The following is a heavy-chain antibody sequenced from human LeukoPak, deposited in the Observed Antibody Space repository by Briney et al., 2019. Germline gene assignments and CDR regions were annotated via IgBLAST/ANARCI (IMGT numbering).Heavy chain of an antibody. D-gene: IGHD4-17*01. CDR2: IYSGGST. Sequence: GGSLRLSCAASGFTVSSNYMSWVRQAPGKGLEWVSVIYSGGSTYYADSVKGRFTISRDNSKNTLYLQMNSLRAEDTAVYYCATTTVTNEGDYWGQGTLVTASS. V-gene: IGHV3-53*01. CDR1: GFTVSSNY. CDR3: ATTTVTNEGDY. J-gene: IGHJ4*02.